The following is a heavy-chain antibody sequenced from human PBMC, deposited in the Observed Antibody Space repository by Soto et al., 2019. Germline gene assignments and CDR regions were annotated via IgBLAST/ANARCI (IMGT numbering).Heavy chain of an antibody. CDR1: GFTFSSYW. CDR3: ARDGYYDSSGEIDF. CDR2: ISRDGTIT. J-gene: IGHJ4*02. V-gene: IGHV3-74*01. Sequence: GGSLRLSCVASGFTFSSYWMHWVRQAPGKGLVWVSRISRDGTITTYADSVKGRFTVSRDNAKNTLYLQMNSLRAEDTAVYYCARDGYYDSSGEIDFWGLGTLVTVSS. D-gene: IGHD3-22*01.